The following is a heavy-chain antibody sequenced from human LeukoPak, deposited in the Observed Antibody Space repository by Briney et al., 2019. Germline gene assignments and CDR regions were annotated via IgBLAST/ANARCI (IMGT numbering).Heavy chain of an antibody. J-gene: IGHJ4*02. CDR1: GGTFSSYA. CDR2: IIPIFGTA. V-gene: IGHV1-69*13. D-gene: IGHD5-24*01. CDR3: ANFPRDGYNREFY. Sequence: GASVKVSCEASGGTFSSYAISWVRQAPGQGLEWMGGIIPIFGTANYAQKFQGRVTITADESTSTAYMELSSLRSEDTAVYYCANFPRDGYNREFYWGQGTPVTVSS.